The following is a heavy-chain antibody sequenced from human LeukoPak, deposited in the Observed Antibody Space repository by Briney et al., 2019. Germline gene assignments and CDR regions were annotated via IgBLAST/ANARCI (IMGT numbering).Heavy chain of an antibody. Sequence: GASLRLSCAASGFTFSSYAMSWVRQAPGKGLEWVSSISGSGGSTYYADSVKGRFTISRDNAKNTLYLQMNGLRAEDTAVYYCEKEGGGDIVVVPADFAHAFDIWGQGTMVTVSS. CDR3: EKEGGGDIVVVPADFAHAFDI. CDR1: GFTFSSYA. V-gene: IGHV3-23*01. D-gene: IGHD2-2*01. CDR2: ISGSGGST. J-gene: IGHJ3*02.